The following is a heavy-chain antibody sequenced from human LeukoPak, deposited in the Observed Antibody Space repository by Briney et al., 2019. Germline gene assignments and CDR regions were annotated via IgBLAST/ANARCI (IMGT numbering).Heavy chain of an antibody. J-gene: IGHJ4*02. D-gene: IGHD3-3*01. CDR1: GDSMSSVDYY. V-gene: IGHV4-30-4*01. CDR3: ARERARGVVRTFDY. Sequence: SETLSLTCTVSGDSMSSVDYYWSWIRQPPGKGLEWIGYIYYSGSTYFNPSLKSRVTILVDTSKNQFSLKLSSVTAADTAVYYCARERARGVVRTFDYWGQGTLVTVSS. CDR2: IYYSGST.